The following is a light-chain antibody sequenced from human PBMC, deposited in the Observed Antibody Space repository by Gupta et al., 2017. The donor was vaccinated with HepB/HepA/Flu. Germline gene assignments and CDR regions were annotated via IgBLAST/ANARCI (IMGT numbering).Light chain of an antibody. CDR3: QVWDNSSEHVV. Sequence: SYVLTQPPSVSVAPGQTARITCGGNNIGSKSVHWSQQKPGQAPVMVVYDDSDRPSGIPERYSGSNSANTATLTISRVEAGDEADFYCQVWDNSSEHVVFGGGTKLTVL. CDR2: DDS. V-gene: IGLV3-21*02. J-gene: IGLJ2*01. CDR1: NIGSKS.